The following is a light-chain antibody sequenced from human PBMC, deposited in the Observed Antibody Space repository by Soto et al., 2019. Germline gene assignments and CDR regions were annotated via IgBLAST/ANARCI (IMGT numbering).Light chain of an antibody. CDR2: GSN. J-gene: IGLJ3*02. Sequence: QAVVTQPPSASGTPGQRVTISCSGSSSNIGSNYVYWYQQLTGTAPKLVIDGSNQRPSGVPDRFSGSKSGTSASLAISGLRSEDEADYYCAAWDGSLSAWMFGGGTKVTVL. CDR3: AAWDGSLSAWM. V-gene: IGLV1-47*02. CDR1: SSNIGSNY.